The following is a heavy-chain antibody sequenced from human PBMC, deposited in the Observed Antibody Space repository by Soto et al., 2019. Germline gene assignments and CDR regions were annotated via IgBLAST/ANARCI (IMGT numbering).Heavy chain of an antibody. D-gene: IGHD3-10*01. V-gene: IGHV4-59*08. J-gene: IGHJ4*02. Sequence: PSETQSLTCTVSGGTISSYYWSWIRQPPGKGLEWIGYIYYSGSTNYNPSLKSRVTISVDTSKNQFSLKLSSVTAADTAVYYCASSRGGYFDNWGQGTLVTVSS. CDR2: IYYSGST. CDR1: GGTISSYY. CDR3: ASSRGGYFDN.